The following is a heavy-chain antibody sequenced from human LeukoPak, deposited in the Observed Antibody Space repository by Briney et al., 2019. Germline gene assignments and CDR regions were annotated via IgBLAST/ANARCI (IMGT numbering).Heavy chain of an antibody. CDR3: DSSPTSDSPVY. Sequence: ASVKVSCKASGGTFRTYNMSWVRQAPGQGLEWMGGIIPILAKANYAQKFQGRVTITADESTSTAYMELSSLRSEDTAVYYCDSSPTSDSPVYWGQATLVTVSS. D-gene: IGHD2-21*02. CDR2: IIPILAKA. V-gene: IGHV1-69*16. CDR1: GGTFRTYN. J-gene: IGHJ4*02.